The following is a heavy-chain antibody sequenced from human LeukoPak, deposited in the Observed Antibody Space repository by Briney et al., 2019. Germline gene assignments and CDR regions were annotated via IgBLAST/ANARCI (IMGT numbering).Heavy chain of an antibody. CDR3: ARDGRCGGDCYAS. Sequence: GGSLRLSCAASGLTFSSYWMHWVRQAPGKGLEWVSIISSSSSYIYYADSVKGRFTISRDNAKNALYLQMNSLRVEDTAVYYCARDGRCGGDCYASWGQGTLVTVSS. J-gene: IGHJ4*02. CDR1: GLTFSSYW. V-gene: IGHV3-21*01. CDR2: ISSSSSYI. D-gene: IGHD2-21*02.